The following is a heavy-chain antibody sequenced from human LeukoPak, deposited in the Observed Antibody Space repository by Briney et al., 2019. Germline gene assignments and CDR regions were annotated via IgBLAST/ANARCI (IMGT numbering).Heavy chain of an antibody. CDR3: ARTTVTTFDAFDI. D-gene: IGHD4-17*01. CDR2: ISGYNGNT. Sequence: ASLKVSCKASGYTFTSYGITWVRQAPGQGLEWMGWISGYNGNTNYAQKLQGRVTITRGTPASTAYMELSSLRSEDMAVYYCARTTVTTFDAFDIWGQGTMVTVSS. J-gene: IGHJ3*02. CDR1: GYTFTSYG. V-gene: IGHV1-18*03.